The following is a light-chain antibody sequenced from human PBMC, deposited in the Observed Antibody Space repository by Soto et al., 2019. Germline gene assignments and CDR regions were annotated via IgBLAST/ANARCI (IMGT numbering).Light chain of an antibody. V-gene: IGKV1-8*01. CDR3: QHYYTYTWT. CDR1: QDIHNY. J-gene: IGKJ1*01. Sequence: AVLLTQSPSSFSASTGDRATITCRSSQDIHNYLAWYQQVPGKAPKLLLYAASILQTGVPSRFSGSGSGTDFTLTIDGLQSEDFSTYFCQHYYTYTWTFGQGTTVE. CDR2: AAS.